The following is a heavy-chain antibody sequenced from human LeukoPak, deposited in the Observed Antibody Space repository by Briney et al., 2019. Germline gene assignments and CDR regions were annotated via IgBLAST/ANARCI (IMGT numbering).Heavy chain of an antibody. CDR1: GASIGSSGYY. CDR2: IYDTGNT. J-gene: IGHJ4*02. D-gene: IGHD3-22*01. CDR3: ARTIYWHDTTGYYLPLDY. V-gene: IGHV4-39*01. Sequence: PSETLSLTCTVSGASIGSSGYYWVWIREPPGKGLEWIGSIFYSGIGSIYDTGNTYYNPSLKSRVTISIDTSKNQFSLKLSSVIAADTAVYFCARTIYWHDTTGYYLPLDYWGQGTLVTVS.